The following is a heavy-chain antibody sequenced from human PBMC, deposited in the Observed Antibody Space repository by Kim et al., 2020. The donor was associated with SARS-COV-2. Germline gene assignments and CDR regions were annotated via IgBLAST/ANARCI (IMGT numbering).Heavy chain of an antibody. J-gene: IGHJ4*02. V-gene: IGHV3-15*01. Sequence: DYAAPVKGRFTISRDDSKNTLYLQMNSLKTEDTAVYYCTTGSPLTGLFDYWGQGTLVTVSS. D-gene: IGHD1-20*01. CDR3: TTGSPLTGLFDY.